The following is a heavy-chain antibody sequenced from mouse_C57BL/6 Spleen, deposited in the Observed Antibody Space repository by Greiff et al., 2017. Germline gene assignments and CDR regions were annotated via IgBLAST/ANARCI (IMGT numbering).Heavy chain of an antibody. J-gene: IGHJ4*01. CDR2: IDPSDSYT. Sequence: QVQLKQPGAELVMPGASVKLSCKASGYTFTSYWMHWVKQRPGQGLEWIGEIDPSDSYTNYNQKFKGKSTLTVDKSSSTAYMQLSSLTSEDSAVYYCATRGRDAMDYWGQGTSVTVSS. CDR1: GYTFTSYW. V-gene: IGHV1-69*01. CDR3: ATRGRDAMDY.